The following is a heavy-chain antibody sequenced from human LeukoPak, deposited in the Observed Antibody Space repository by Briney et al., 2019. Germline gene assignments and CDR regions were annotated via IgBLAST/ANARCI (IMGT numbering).Heavy chain of an antibody. D-gene: IGHD5-18*01. CDR1: EGTFSSYA. Sequence: SVKISCKASEGTFSSYAISWVRQAPGQGLEWMGGIIPIFGTANYAQKFQGRVTITADKSTSTAYMELSSLRSEDTAVYYCARGGFLMYSYGYDYWGQGTLVTVSS. CDR3: ARGGFLMYSYGYDY. CDR2: IIPIFGTA. J-gene: IGHJ4*02. V-gene: IGHV1-69*06.